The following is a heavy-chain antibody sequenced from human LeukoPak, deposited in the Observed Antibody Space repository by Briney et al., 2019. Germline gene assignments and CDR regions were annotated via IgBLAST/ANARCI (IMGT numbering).Heavy chain of an antibody. CDR1: GYTFTGYY. V-gene: IGHV1-2*02. CDR2: INPNSGAT. J-gene: IGHJ4*02. D-gene: IGHD3-9*01. Sequence: ASVKVSCKASGYTFTGYYMHWVRQAPGQGLEWMGWINPNSGATNYAQKFQGRVTMTRDTSITTAYMELSRLRSDDTAVYYCASQAISSRYFDWCLDYWGQGTLVTVSS. CDR3: ASQAISSRYFDWCLDY.